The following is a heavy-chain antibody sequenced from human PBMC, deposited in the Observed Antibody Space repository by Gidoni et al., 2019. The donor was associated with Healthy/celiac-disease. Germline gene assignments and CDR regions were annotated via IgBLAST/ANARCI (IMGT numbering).Heavy chain of an antibody. J-gene: IGHJ4*02. CDR2: INHSGST. CDR3: ARGLIAAADYYFDY. Sequence: QVQLQQWGAGLLKPSETLSLTCAVYGGSFSGYYWSWIRKPPGKGLEWIGEINHSGSTNYNPSLKSRVTISVDTSKNQFSLKLSSVTAADTAVYYCARGLIAAADYYFDYWGQGTLVTVSS. CDR1: GGSFSGYY. V-gene: IGHV4-34*01. D-gene: IGHD6-13*01.